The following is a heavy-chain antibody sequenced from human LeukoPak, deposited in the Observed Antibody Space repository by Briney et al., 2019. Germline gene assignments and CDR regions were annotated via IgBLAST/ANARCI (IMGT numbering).Heavy chain of an antibody. Sequence: ASVKVSCKASGYTFTSYYMHWVRQAPGQGLEWMGIINPSGGSTSYAQKFQGRVTMTRDTSISTAYMELSRLRSDDTAVYYCARGSSGSLLDYYMDVWGKGTTVTVSS. CDR3: ARGSSGSLLDYYMDV. CDR2: INPSGGST. J-gene: IGHJ6*03. D-gene: IGHD3-10*01. CDR1: GYTFTSYY. V-gene: IGHV1-46*01.